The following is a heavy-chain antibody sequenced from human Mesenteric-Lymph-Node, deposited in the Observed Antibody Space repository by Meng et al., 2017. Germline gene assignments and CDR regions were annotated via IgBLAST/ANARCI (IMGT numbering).Heavy chain of an antibody. V-gene: IGHV4-61*02. CDR1: VGSIRSGSFY. CDR2: VYASGGT. Sequence: SETLSLTCTVSVGSIRSGSFYWSWLRQPAGKGLEWIGRVYASGGTDYNPSLRSRVTISVDTSNNQFSLWLSSVTATDTAMYYCARAREWLELFKAFDDWGEGTMVTVSS. D-gene: IGHD6-19*01. J-gene: IGHJ3*01. CDR3: ARAREWLELFKAFDD.